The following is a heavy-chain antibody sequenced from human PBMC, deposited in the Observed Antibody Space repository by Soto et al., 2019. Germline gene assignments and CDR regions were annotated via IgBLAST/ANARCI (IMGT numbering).Heavy chain of an antibody. CDR2: SGPAFGRP. Sequence: SEQVSCQASGGSLHSFGLSWGPEDPVQGLGWMEGSGPAFGRPNHAPRFRSTLTITTDESTSTGYMVLTSLRSVDTAAYYGAGEGSRYNFWGQGTQVTVSS. V-gene: IGHV1-69*05. CDR3: AGEGSRYNF. J-gene: IGHJ4*02. D-gene: IGHD5-12*01. CDR1: GGSLHSFG.